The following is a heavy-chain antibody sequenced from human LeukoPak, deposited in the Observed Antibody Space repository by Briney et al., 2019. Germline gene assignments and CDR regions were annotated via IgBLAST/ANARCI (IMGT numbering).Heavy chain of an antibody. D-gene: IGHD6-13*01. V-gene: IGHV1-8*02. CDR3: ARGIAAARGNWFDP. Sequence: ASVKVSCKASGYTFTSYGINWVRQATGQGLEWMGWMNPNSGNTGYAQKFQGRVTMTRNTSISTAYMELSSLRSEDTAVYYCARGIAAARGNWFDPWGQGTLVTVSS. J-gene: IGHJ5*02. CDR1: GYTFTSYG. CDR2: MNPNSGNT.